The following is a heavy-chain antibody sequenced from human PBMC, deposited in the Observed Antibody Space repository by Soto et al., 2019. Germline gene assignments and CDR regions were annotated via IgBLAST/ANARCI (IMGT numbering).Heavy chain of an antibody. D-gene: IGHD3-16*01. Sequence: ETLSLTCTVSGGSISTSNFYWGWIRQPPGKGLEWIGSIYYGGNTYYNPSLKSRVTITVDTSKKHFSLEFNTVTAADTAVYNCVRRPRNADWGSFWYFDLWGRGTLVTVSS. CDR2: IYYGGNT. J-gene: IGHJ2*01. CDR1: GGSISTSNFY. CDR3: VRRPRNADWGSFWYFDL. V-gene: IGHV4-39*02.